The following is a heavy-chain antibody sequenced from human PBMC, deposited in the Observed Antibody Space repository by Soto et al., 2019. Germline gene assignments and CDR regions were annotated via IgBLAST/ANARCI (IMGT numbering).Heavy chain of an antibody. D-gene: IGHD2-2*01. Sequence: LQTLSLTCTVSGGSLKSGGYYWSWVQQHPGRGLEWIGYIYYTGRTYYNPSLESRLTFSVDTSKNQFSLRLSSVSAAETGLYYSGEGMPGNHTCSALWGHGTLVTVSS. CDR1: GGSLKSGGYY. V-gene: IGHV4-31*02. CDR2: IYYTGRT. CDR3: GEGMPGNHTCSAL. J-gene: IGHJ5*02.